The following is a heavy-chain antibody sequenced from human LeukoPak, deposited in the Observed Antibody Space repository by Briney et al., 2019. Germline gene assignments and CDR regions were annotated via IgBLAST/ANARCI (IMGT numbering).Heavy chain of an antibody. CDR2: IYYSGST. V-gene: IGHV4-59*01. D-gene: IGHD6-6*01. CDR1: GGSISSYY. Sequence: PSETLSLTCTVSGGSISSYYWSWIRQPPGKGLEWIGYIYYSGSTNYNPSLKSRVTISVDTSKNQFSLKLSSVTAADTAVYYCARGRIAARPYYYYYMDVWGKGTTGTVSS. J-gene: IGHJ6*03. CDR3: ARGRIAARPYYYYYMDV.